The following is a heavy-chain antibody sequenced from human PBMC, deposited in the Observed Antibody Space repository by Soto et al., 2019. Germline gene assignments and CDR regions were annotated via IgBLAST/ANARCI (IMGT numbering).Heavy chain of an antibody. Sequence: EMQLVESGGGLVKPGGSLRLSCAASGFTFSGYSMNWVRQAPGKGLEWVSSISSSSSYIYYADSVKGRFTISRDNAKNSLYLQMNSLRAEDTAVYYCARSGYNPPNSLLYAFDIWGQGTMVTVSP. CDR3: ARSGYNPPNSLLYAFDI. J-gene: IGHJ3*02. CDR1: GFTFSGYS. CDR2: ISSSSSYI. D-gene: IGHD5-12*01. V-gene: IGHV3-21*01.